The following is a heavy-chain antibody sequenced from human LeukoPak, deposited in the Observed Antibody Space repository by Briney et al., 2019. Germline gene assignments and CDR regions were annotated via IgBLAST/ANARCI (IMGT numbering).Heavy chain of an antibody. D-gene: IGHD2-15*01. CDR1: GFTFSSSA. J-gene: IGHJ4*02. CDR2: ISSSGGST. Sequence: GGSLRLSCAASGFTFSSSAMTWVRQAPGKGLEWVSAISSSGGSTYYADSVKGRFTFSRGNSRNTLYLQMNSLRAEDTAIYYCAKLLGPLPDYWGQGTLVTVSS. CDR3: AKLLGPLPDY. V-gene: IGHV3-23*01.